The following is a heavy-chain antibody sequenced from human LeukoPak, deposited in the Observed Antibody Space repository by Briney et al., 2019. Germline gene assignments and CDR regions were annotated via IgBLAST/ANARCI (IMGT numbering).Heavy chain of an antibody. D-gene: IGHD3-3*01. CDR3: ARRLTIFGVPDAFDI. CDR2: IYYSGST. Sequence: PSETLSLTCTVSGGSISSYYWSWIRQPPGKGLECIGYIYYSGSTNYNPSLKSRVTISVDTSKNQFSLKLSSVTAADTAVYYCARRLTIFGVPDAFDIWGQGTMVTVSS. CDR1: GGSISSYY. J-gene: IGHJ3*02. V-gene: IGHV4-59*08.